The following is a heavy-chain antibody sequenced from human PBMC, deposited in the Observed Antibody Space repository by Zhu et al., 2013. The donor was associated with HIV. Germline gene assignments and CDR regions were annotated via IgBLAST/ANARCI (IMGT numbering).Heavy chain of an antibody. CDR1: GGTFSSYT. CDR2: IIPILGIA. D-gene: IGHD2-15*01. V-gene: IGHV1-69*08. J-gene: IGHJ6*02. Sequence: QVQLVQSGAEVKKPGSSVKVSCKASGGTFSSYTISWVRQAPGQGLEWMGRIIPILGIANYAQKFQGRVTITADKSTSTAYMELSSLRSEDTAVYYCAREGCSGGSCYNHYYYGMDVWGQGTTVTVSS. CDR3: AREGCSGGSCYNHYYYGMDV.